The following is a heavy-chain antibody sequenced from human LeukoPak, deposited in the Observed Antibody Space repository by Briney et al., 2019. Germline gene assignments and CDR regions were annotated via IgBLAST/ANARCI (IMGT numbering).Heavy chain of an antibody. CDR1: GFTFSSYW. D-gene: IGHD3-22*01. J-gene: IGHJ4*02. V-gene: IGHV3-74*01. CDR2: INTDGSST. Sequence: GGSLRLSCAASGFTFSSYWMHWVRQAPGKGLVWVSRINTDGSSTSYADSVKGRFTISRDNAKNTLYLQMNSLRAEDTAVYYCARPSYYDPNYFDYWGQGTLVTVSS. CDR3: ARPSYYDPNYFDY.